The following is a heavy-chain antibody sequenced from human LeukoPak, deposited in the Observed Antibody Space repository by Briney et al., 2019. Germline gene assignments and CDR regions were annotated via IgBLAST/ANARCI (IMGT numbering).Heavy chain of an antibody. J-gene: IGHJ4*02. CDR3: AGEAAAGILFYVYY. CDR1: GGSFSGYY. D-gene: IGHD6-13*01. V-gene: IGHV4-34*01. Sequence: SESLSLTCAVYGGSFSGYYWSWIRQPPGKGLEWIGEINHSGSTTYNPSLKSRLTITVDTSKTQFFLKLSSVTAADAAVYYCAGEAAAGILFYVYYWGQGALVTVCS. CDR2: INHSGST.